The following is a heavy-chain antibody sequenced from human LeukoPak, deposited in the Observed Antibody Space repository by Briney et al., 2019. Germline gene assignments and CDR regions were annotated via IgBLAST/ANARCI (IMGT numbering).Heavy chain of an antibody. CDR3: AKVPVVAATDNWFDP. V-gene: IGHV3-23*01. J-gene: IGHJ5*02. D-gene: IGHD2-15*01. CDR2: ISGSGGST. CDR1: GGSIGSSSYY. Sequence: ETLSLTCTVSGGSIGSSSYYWGWVRQAPGKGLEWVSAISGSGGSTYYADSVKGRFTISRDNSKNTLYLQMNSLRAEDTAVYYCAKVPVVAATDNWFDPWGQGTLVTVSS.